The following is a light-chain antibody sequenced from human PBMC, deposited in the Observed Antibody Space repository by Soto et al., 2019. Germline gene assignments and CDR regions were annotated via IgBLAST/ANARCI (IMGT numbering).Light chain of an antibody. CDR1: SSKIGAGYD. J-gene: IGLJ1*01. V-gene: IGLV1-40*01. Sequence: QSALTQPPSVSGAPGQRVTISCTGSSSKIGAGYDVHWYQQLPGTAPKLLIYGNSNRPSGAPDRFSGSKSGTSASLAITGLQAEDEADYYCQSYDSSLSGSYVFGTGTKVTVL. CDR2: GNS. CDR3: QSYDSSLSGSYV.